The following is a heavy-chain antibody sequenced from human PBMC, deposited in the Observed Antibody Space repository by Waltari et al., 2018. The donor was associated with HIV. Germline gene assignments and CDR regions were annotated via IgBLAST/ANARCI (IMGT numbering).Heavy chain of an antibody. D-gene: IGHD3-3*01. Sequence: EVQLVESGGGLVKHGGSLRPSCVVSGFTFNTFNMKWVRQAPGKGLEWVSSISSTSSFIYYADSLKGRFTVSRDNAKNSLYLQINNLRAEDTAIYYCASENFWGGPHNWGQGTLVTVSS. CDR2: ISSTSSFI. J-gene: IGHJ4*02. CDR1: GFTFNTFN. CDR3: ASENFWGGPHN. V-gene: IGHV3-21*03.